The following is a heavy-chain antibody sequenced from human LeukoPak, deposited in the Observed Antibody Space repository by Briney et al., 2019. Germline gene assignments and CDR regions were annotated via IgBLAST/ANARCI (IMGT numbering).Heavy chain of an antibody. Sequence: SETLSLTCTVSGGSISSGDYYWSWIRQPPGKGLEWIGYIYYSGSTYYNPSLKSRVTISVDTSKNQFSLKLSSVTAADTAVYYCARGDYYDSSGYYSSVALDIWGQGTMVTVSS. J-gene: IGHJ3*02. V-gene: IGHV4-30-4*08. D-gene: IGHD3-22*01. CDR1: GGSISSGDYY. CDR2: IYYSGST. CDR3: ARGDYYDSSGYYSSVALDI.